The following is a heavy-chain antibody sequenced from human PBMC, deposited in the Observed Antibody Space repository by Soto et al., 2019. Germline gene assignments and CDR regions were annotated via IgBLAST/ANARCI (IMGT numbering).Heavy chain of an antibody. V-gene: IGHV4-31*03. Sequence: QVQLQESGPGLVKPSQTLSLTCTVSGGSISSGGYYWSWIRQYPGKGLDWIGYIYFSGTTYYNPSLKSRVTIALDTSKNQFSLKLSSVTAADTAVYYFARDRRVGNWFDPWGQGTLVTVFS. CDR3: ARDRRVGNWFDP. CDR2: IYFSGTT. D-gene: IGHD1-26*01. J-gene: IGHJ5*02. CDR1: GGSISSGGYY.